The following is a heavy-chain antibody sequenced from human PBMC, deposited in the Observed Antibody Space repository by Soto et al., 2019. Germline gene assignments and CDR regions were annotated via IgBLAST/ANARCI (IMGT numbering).Heavy chain of an antibody. J-gene: IGHJ5*01. V-gene: IGHV4-34*01. Sequence: SETLSLTCAGYGGSFSGHSWTWIRQSPGEGLEWIGDINHSGRVNYSPSLKSRVTISLDTSKNQFSLTLSAVTAADTAMYYCSTRAYDTNGYYRFDPWGQGTLVTVPS. CDR2: INHSGRV. CDR1: GGSFSGHS. D-gene: IGHD3-22*01. CDR3: STRAYDTNGYYRFDP.